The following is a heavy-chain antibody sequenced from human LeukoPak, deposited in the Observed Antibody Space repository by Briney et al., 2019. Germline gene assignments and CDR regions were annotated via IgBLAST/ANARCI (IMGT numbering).Heavy chain of an antibody. J-gene: IGHJ3*02. Sequence: GASVKVSCKASGGTFSSYAISWVRQAPGQGLEWMGIINPSGGSTSYAQKFQGRVTMTRDTSTSTVYMELSSLRSEDTAVYYCARDREVTEGAFDIWGQGTMVTVSS. CDR3: ARDREVTEGAFDI. CDR2: INPSGGST. V-gene: IGHV1-46*01. D-gene: IGHD5-18*01. CDR1: GGTFSSYA.